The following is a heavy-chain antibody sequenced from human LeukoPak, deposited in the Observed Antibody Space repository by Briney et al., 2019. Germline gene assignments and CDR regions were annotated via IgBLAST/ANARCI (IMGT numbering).Heavy chain of an antibody. CDR3: ARVGDSDAFDI. J-gene: IGHJ3*02. Sequence: GGSLRLSCAASGFTFSSYSMHWVRQVPGKGLEYVSAISSNDDSSHYVNSVMGRFTISRDNSKNTLYLQMGSLRAEDMAVFYCARVGDSDAFDIWGQGTMVTVSS. CDR2: ISSNDDSS. V-gene: IGHV3-64*01. CDR1: GFTFSSYS.